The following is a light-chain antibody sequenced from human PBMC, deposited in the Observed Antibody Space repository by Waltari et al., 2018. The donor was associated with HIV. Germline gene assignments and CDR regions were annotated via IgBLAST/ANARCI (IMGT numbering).Light chain of an antibody. CDR3: SSYSSSITLYVL. CDR2: EVS. V-gene: IGLV2-14*01. Sequence: QSALTQPASVSGSPGQSITISCTGTSSDVGGYNYVSWYQHHPGKAPKLMISEVSNRPSGVSNRFSVSKSGNTASRTISVLQAEDEADYYCSSYSSSITLYVLFGGGTKLTVL. CDR1: SSDVGGYNY. J-gene: IGLJ2*01.